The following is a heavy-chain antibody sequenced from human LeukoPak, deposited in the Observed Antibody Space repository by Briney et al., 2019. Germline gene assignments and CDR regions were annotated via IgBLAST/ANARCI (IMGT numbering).Heavy chain of an antibody. CDR2: IYPGDFDT. CDR3: ASSYYYDSSGQYYFDY. V-gene: IGHV5-51*01. J-gene: IGHJ4*02. D-gene: IGHD3-22*01. Sequence: GESLKISCKGSGYSFTSYWIGWVRQMPGKGLEWMGIIYPGDFDTRYSPSFQGQVTISADKSISTAYLQWSSLKASDTAMYYCASSYYYDSSGQYYFDYWGQGTLVTVSS. CDR1: GYSFTSYW.